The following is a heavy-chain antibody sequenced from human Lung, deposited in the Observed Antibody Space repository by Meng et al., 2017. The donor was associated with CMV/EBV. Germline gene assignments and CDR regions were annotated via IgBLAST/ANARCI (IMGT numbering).Heavy chain of an antibody. CDR3: ARVGERAMVYYFDY. Sequence: SVXVSCKASGYTFTGYYMHWLRQAPGQGLEWMGWINPNSGGTNYAQKFQGRVTMTRDTSISTAYMELSRLRSDDTAVYYCARVGERAMVYYFDYWGQGTXVTVSS. D-gene: IGHD5-18*01. CDR1: GYTFTGYY. J-gene: IGHJ4*02. V-gene: IGHV1-2*02. CDR2: INPNSGGT.